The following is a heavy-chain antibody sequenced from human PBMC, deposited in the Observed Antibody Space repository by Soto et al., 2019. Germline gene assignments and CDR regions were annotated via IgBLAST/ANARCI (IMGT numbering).Heavy chain of an antibody. Sequence: GGSLRLYCVFSGFTFSTYTMNWVRQAPGKGLEWVSSINGRSNYVYYADSVKGRFTISRDNAKNSLYLQMNRLRAEDTAIYYCAREDGVVGSSSAFDHWGLGTLVTVSS. CDR3: AREDGVVGSSSAFDH. CDR2: INGRSNYV. D-gene: IGHD1-26*01. CDR1: GFTFSTYT. J-gene: IGHJ4*02. V-gene: IGHV3-21*01.